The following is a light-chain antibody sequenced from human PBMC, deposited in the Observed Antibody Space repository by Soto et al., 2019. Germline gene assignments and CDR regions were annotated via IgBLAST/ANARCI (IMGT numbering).Light chain of an antibody. J-gene: IGKJ2*01. Sequence: SVLTQSPGTLSLFPGEGATLSCRTSQSISSTYLAWYQQRPGQAPRLLIYAASSRATGIPDRFSGSGSGTDFTLTISRLEPEDFAVYYWQQHFGSLYTFGQGTKLEIK. CDR2: AAS. CDR1: QSISSTY. CDR3: QQHFGSLYT. V-gene: IGKV3-20*01.